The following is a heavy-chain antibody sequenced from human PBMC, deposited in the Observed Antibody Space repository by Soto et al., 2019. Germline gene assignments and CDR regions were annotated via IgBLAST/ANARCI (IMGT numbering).Heavy chain of an antibody. CDR1: GDSVSSNSAA. D-gene: IGHD6-19*01. J-gene: IGHJ4*02. Sequence: PSQTLSLTCASSGDSVSSNSAAWNWIRKSPSRGLEWLGRTYYRSKWYSDYAVSVRSRITISPDTSKNQFSLQLNSVTPEDTAVYYCARYTNAWFLDYWGQGTRVTVSS. V-gene: IGHV6-1*01. CDR2: TYYRSKWYS. CDR3: ARYTNAWFLDY.